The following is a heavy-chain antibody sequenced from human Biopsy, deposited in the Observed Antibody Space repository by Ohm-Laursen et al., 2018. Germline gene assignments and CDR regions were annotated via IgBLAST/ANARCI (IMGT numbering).Heavy chain of an antibody. CDR2: ISYTGYT. D-gene: IGHD4-23*01. J-gene: IGHJ4*02. Sequence: SETLSLTCTVSGGSFTGHYWSWIRQPPGKGLEWIGHISYTGYTSYNASLKSRVTISVDNSRNHFSLRLSSLTAADTAVYYCARGSNDFGGLYFPRWGQGTLLTVSS. CDR1: GGSFTGHY. CDR3: ARGSNDFGGLYFPR. V-gene: IGHV4-59*11.